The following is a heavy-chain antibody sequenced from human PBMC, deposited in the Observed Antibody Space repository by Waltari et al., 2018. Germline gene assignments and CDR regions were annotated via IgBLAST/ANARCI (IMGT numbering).Heavy chain of an antibody. V-gene: IGHV1-24*01. CDR3: ATAEVGATGYYYGMDV. CDR1: GYTLTELS. Sequence: QVQLVQSGAEAKKPGASVNISCKVSGYTLTELSTPWVHQVPGKGLEWMGGFDPEDGETIYAQKFQGRVTMTEDTSTDTAYMELSSLRSEDTAVYYCATAEVGATGYYYGMDVWGQGTTVTVSS. CDR2: FDPEDGET. J-gene: IGHJ6*02. D-gene: IGHD1-26*01.